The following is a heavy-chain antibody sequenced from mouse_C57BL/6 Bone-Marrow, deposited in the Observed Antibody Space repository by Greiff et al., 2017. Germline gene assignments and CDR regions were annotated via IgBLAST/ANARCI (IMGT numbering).Heavy chain of an antibody. V-gene: IGHV1-80*01. CDR3: ARDDYYGSSPFAY. Sequence: VQLQQSGAELVKPGASVNISCKASGYAFSSYWMNWVKQRPGKGLEWIGQIYPGDGDTNYNGKFKGKATLTADKSSSTAYMQLSSLTSEDSAVYVFARDDYYGSSPFAYWGQGTLVTVSA. CDR1: GYAFSSYW. J-gene: IGHJ3*01. D-gene: IGHD1-1*01. CDR2: IYPGDGDT.